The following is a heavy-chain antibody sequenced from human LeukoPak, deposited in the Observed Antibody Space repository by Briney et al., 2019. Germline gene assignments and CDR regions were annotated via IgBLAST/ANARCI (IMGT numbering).Heavy chain of an antibody. D-gene: IGHD1-26*01. CDR1: GFTFSSYE. Sequence: GGSLRLSCAASGFTFSSYEMNWVGQAPGKGLEWVSYISSSGSTIYYADSVKGRFTISRDNAKNSLYLQMNSLRAEDTAVYYRANVGAKIATVDARGAFDIWGQGTMVTVSS. CDR2: ISSSGSTI. CDR3: ANVGAKIATVDARGAFDI. J-gene: IGHJ3*02. V-gene: IGHV3-48*03.